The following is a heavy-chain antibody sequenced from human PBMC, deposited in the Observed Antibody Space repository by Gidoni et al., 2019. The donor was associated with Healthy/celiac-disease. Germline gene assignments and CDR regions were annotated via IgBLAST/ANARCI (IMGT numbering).Heavy chain of an antibody. D-gene: IGHD4-17*01. Sequence: EVQLLESGGGLVQPGGSLRLSCAASGFTFSSYAMSWVRQAPGKGLEWVSAISGSGGSTYYADSVKGRFTISRDNSKNTLYLQMNSLRAEDTAVYYCAKKGPRSTTRLQYYYYMDVWGKGTTVTVSS. J-gene: IGHJ6*03. CDR2: ISGSGGST. CDR3: AKKGPRSTTRLQYYYYMDV. CDR1: GFTFSSYA. V-gene: IGHV3-23*01.